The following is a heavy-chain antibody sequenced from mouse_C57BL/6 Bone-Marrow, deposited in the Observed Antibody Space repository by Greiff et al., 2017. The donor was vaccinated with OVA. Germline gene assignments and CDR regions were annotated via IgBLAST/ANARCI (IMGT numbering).Heavy chain of an antibody. Sequence: EVKLVESGGGLVKPGGSLKLSCAASGFTFSSYAMSWVRQTPEKRLEWVATISDGGSYTYYPDNVKGRFTISRDNAKNNLYLQMGHLKSEDTAMYYCARDRYGSSYDWYFDVWGTGTTVTVSS. CDR1: GFTFSSYA. CDR3: ARDRYGSSYDWYFDV. D-gene: IGHD1-1*01. J-gene: IGHJ1*03. V-gene: IGHV5-4*01. CDR2: ISDGGSYT.